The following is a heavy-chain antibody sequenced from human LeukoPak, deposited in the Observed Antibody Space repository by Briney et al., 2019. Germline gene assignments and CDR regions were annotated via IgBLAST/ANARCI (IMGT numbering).Heavy chain of an antibody. CDR2: IYYSGNT. CDR3: ARVYDYGDYSPLDY. Sequence: PSETLSLTCTVSGGSISSSSYYWGWIRQPPGKGLEWIGSIYYSGNTYYNPSLKSRVTISVDKSKNQFSLKLSSVTAADTAVYYCARVYDYGDYSPLDYWGQGTLVTVSS. J-gene: IGHJ4*02. V-gene: IGHV4-39*07. D-gene: IGHD4-17*01. CDR1: GGSISSSSYY.